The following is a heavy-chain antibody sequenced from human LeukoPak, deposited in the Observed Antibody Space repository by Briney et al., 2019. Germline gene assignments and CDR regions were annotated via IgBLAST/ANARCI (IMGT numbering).Heavy chain of an antibody. D-gene: IGHD2-2*01. V-gene: IGHV1-8*03. J-gene: IGHJ5*02. CDR2: MNPNSGNT. CDR1: GYTFTRFD. CDR3: ARSPPIVVIPAATNWFDP. Sequence: GASVKVSCKASGYTFTRFDINWVRQATGQGLEWMGWMNPNSGNTGYAQKFQGRVTITRNTSISTAYMELSSLRSEDTAVYYCARSPPIVVIPAATNWFDPWGQGTLVTVSS.